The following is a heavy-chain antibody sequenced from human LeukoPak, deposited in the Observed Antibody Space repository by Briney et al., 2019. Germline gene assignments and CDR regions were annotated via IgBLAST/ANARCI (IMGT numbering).Heavy chain of an antibody. CDR3: ARRYSNYFFDY. J-gene: IGHJ4*02. Sequence: PSETLSLTCAVSGYSISSGYYWAWIRQPPGKGLEWIGNIYHSGSTYYNPSLKSRVTISVDTSKNQFSLKLNSVTAADTAVYYCARRYSNYFFDYWGQGTLVTVSS. CDR2: IYHSGST. V-gene: IGHV4-38-2*01. CDR1: GYSISSGYY. D-gene: IGHD4-11*01.